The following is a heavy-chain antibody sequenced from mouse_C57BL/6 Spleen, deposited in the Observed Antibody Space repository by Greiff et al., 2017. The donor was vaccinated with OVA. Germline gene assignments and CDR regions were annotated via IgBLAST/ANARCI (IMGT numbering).Heavy chain of an antibody. V-gene: IGHV6-6*01. Sequence: EVMLVESGGGLVQPGGSMKLSCAASGFTFSDAWMDWVRQSPEKGLEWVAEIRNKANNHATYYAESVKGRFTISRDDSKSSVYLQMNSLRAEDTGIYYCTSPYGNYQAWFAYWGQGTLVTVSA. CDR3: TSPYGNYQAWFAY. D-gene: IGHD2-1*01. J-gene: IGHJ3*01. CDR2: IRNKANNHAT. CDR1: GFTFSDAW.